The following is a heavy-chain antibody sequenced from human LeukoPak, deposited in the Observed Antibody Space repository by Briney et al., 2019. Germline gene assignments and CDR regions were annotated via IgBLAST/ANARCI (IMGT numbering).Heavy chain of an antibody. V-gene: IGHV1-69*05. D-gene: IGHD4-17*01. J-gene: IGHJ4*02. Sequence: ASVKVSCKASGGTFSSYAISWVRQAPGQGLEWMGEIIPIFGTANYAQKFQGRVTITTDESTSTAYMELSSLRSEDTAVYYCARTKSTVTYYFDYWGQGTLVTVFS. CDR1: GGTFSSYA. CDR3: ARTKSTVTYYFDY. CDR2: IIPIFGTA.